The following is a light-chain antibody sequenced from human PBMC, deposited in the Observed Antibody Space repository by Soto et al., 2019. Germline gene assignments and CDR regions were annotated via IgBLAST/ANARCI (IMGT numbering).Light chain of an antibody. CDR3: SSYAGSNNLV. V-gene: IGLV2-8*01. J-gene: IGLJ1*01. CDR2: DVS. Sequence: QSALTQPPSASGSLGQSVTISRTGTSSDVGGYNYVSWYQQHPGKAPKLLIYDVSHRPSGVPDRFSGSKSGNTASLTVSGLQADDETDYYCSSYAGSNNLVFGTGTKVTVL. CDR1: SSDVGGYNY.